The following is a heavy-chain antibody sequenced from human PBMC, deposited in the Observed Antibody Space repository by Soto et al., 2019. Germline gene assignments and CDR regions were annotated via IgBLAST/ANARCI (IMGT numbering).Heavy chain of an antibody. CDR1: GDSISSGGYY. CDR2: IYYSGSI. V-gene: IGHV4-31*03. Sequence: LSLTCTVSGDSISSGGYYWSWIRQHPGKGLEWTGYIYYSGSIYYNPSLKSRVTISVDTSKNQFSLKLSSVTAADTAVYYCARGISSSWYFYFDYWGQGTLVTVSS. CDR3: ARGISSSWYFYFDY. J-gene: IGHJ4*02. D-gene: IGHD6-13*01.